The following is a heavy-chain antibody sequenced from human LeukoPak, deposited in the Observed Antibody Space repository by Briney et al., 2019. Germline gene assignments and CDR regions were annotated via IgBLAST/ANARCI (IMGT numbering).Heavy chain of an antibody. CDR3: AKVIHYYDSSGYYLGYYFDY. CDR2: ISAYNGNT. D-gene: IGHD3-22*01. V-gene: IGHV1-18*01. CDR1: GYTFTSYG. J-gene: IGHJ4*02. Sequence: ASVKVSCKASGYTFTSYGISWVRQAPGQGLEWMGWISAYNGNTNYAQKLQGRVTMTTDTSTSTAYMELRSLRSDDTAVYYCAKVIHYYDSSGYYLGYYFDYWGQGTLVTVSS.